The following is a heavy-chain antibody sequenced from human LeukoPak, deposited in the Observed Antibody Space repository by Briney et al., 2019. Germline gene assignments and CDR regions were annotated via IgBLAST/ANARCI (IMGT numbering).Heavy chain of an antibody. J-gene: IGHJ4*02. V-gene: IGHV3-23*01. CDR3: AKLKQWQPQRYFFEY. D-gene: IGHD6-19*01. CDR1: GFTFSSYA. CDR2: FSGTSTK. Sequence: GGSLKLSCAASGFTFSSYAMSWVRQAPGKGLEWVSTFSGTSTKSYAAAVKGRVTISSDNSKTTLYLQMNSLRAEDTAVYYCAKLKQWQPQRYFFEYWGQGALVTVAS.